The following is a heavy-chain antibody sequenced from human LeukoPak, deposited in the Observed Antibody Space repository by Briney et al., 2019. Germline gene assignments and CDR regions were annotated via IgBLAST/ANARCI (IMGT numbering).Heavy chain of an antibody. D-gene: IGHD4-17*01. CDR3: ARDPHDYGDYDWGY. CDR2: ISSSGSTI. Sequence: TGGSLRLSCAASGFTFSSYEMNWVRQAPGKGLEWVSYISSSGSTIYYADSVEGRFTISRDNAKNSPYLQMNSLRAEDTAVYYCARDPHDYGDYDWGYWGQGTLVTVSS. CDR1: GFTFSSYE. V-gene: IGHV3-48*03. J-gene: IGHJ4*02.